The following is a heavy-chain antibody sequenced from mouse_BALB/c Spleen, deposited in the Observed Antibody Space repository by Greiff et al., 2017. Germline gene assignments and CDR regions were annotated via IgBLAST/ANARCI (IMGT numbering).Heavy chain of an antibody. CDR1: GYSITSDYA. V-gene: IGHV3-2*02. Sequence: DVQLQESGPGLVKPSQSLSLTCTVTGYSITSDYAWNWIRQFPGNKLEWMGYISYSGSTSYNPSLKSRISITRDTSKNQFFLQLNSVTTEDTATYYCARRDEGTWFAYWGQGTLVTVSA. CDR2: ISYSGST. CDR3: ARRDEGTWFAY. J-gene: IGHJ3*01. D-gene: IGHD3-3*01.